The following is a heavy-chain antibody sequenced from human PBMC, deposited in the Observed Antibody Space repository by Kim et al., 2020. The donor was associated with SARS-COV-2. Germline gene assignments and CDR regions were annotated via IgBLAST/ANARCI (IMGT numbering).Heavy chain of an antibody. CDR2: A. Sequence: ANCAQKFQGRVTITADESTSTAYMELSSLRSEDTAVYYCASTVTRGSGDYWGQGTLVTVSS. CDR3: ASTVTRGSGDY. D-gene: IGHD4-17*01. V-gene: IGHV1-69*01. J-gene: IGHJ4*02.